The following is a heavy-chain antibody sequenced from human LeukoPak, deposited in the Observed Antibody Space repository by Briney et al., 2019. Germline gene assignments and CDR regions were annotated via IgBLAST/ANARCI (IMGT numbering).Heavy chain of an antibody. J-gene: IGHJ6*02. Sequence: PSETLSLTCTVSGGSISSYYWGCIRQPAGKGLEWIGRIYTSGSTNYNPSLKSRVTMSVDTSKNQFSLKLSSVTAADTAVYYCARDTKAVAGKIYYYYGMDVWGQGTTVTVSS. CDR3: ARDTKAVAGKIYYYYGMDV. V-gene: IGHV4-4*07. D-gene: IGHD6-19*01. CDR1: GGSISSYY. CDR2: IYTSGST.